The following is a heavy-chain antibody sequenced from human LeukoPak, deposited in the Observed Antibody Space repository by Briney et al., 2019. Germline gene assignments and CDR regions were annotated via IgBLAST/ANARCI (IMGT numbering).Heavy chain of an antibody. CDR3: ARGLGGDQGYFDL. D-gene: IGHD3-10*01. V-gene: IGHV3-9*01. CDR1: GFIFDDYA. Sequence: QPGRSLRLSCAASGFIFDDYAMHWVRQAPGKGLEWVSGISWNSGSLAYADSVKGRFTISRDNAKNSLYLQMNSLRTEDTALYYCARGLGGDQGYFDLWGRGTLATVS. CDR2: ISWNSGSL. J-gene: IGHJ2*01.